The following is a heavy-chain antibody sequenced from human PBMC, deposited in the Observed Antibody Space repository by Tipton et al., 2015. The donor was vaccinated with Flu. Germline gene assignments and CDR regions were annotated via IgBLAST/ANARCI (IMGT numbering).Heavy chain of an antibody. CDR2: ISSSGSTI. CDR1: GFTFSSYE. Sequence: SLRLSCAASGFTFSSYEMNWVRQAPGKGLEWVSYISSSGSTIYYADSVKGRFTISRDNAKNSLYLQMNSLRAEDTAVYYCAREPHRPLDYDFWSGQGRVEGGYGMDVWGQGTTVTVSS. D-gene: IGHD3-3*01. J-gene: IGHJ6*02. CDR3: AREPHRPLDYDFWSGQGRVEGGYGMDV. V-gene: IGHV3-48*03.